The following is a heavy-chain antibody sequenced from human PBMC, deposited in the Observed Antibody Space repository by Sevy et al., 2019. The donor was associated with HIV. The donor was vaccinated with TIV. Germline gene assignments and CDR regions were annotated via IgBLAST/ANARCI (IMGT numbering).Heavy chain of an antibody. CDR1: GYIFSDYY. CDR3: ARLTTQPTSDLYGLDI. CDR2: INSDRSVR. J-gene: IGHJ6*01. Sequence: ASVKVSCKASGYIFSDYYIHWVRQAPGQGLEWMAWINSDRSVRNYAQRFQGEVTVTRDTSLRTAYLELTNLKSNDTAIYYCARLTTQPTSDLYGLDIWGQGTTVTVSS. V-gene: IGHV1-2*02. D-gene: IGHD4-17*01.